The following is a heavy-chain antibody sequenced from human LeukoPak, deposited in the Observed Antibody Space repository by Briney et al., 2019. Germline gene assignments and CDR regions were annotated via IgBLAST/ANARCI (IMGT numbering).Heavy chain of an antibody. J-gene: IGHJ4*02. CDR3: ARESGYSGYDYVY. CDR1: VYTFTGYY. Sequence: ASVKVSCKASVYTFTGYYMHWVRQAPGQGLEWMGWINPNSGGTNYAQKFQGRVTMTRDTSISTAYMELSRLRSDDTAVYYCARESGYSGYDYVYWGQGTLVTVCS. CDR2: INPNSGGT. D-gene: IGHD5-12*01. V-gene: IGHV1-2*02.